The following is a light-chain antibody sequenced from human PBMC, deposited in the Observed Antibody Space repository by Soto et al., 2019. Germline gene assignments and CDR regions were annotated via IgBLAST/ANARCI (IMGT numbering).Light chain of an antibody. CDR2: EAS. CDR3: QQYSSYSAGT. Sequence: DIQMTQSPSTLSASVGDRVTITCRASQSIDSWLAWYQQKPGKTPNLLIYEASSLESGVPSRFXGSGSGTEFTLTINSLQPDDFATYYCQQYSSYSAGTFGQGTKVEIK. CDR1: QSIDSW. J-gene: IGKJ1*01. V-gene: IGKV1-5*03.